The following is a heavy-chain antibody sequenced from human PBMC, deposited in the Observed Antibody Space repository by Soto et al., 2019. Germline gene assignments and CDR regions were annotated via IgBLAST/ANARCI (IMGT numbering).Heavy chain of an antibody. Sequence: GGSLRLSCAASGFTFSSYAMSWVRQAPGKGLEWVSAISGSGGSTYYADSVKGRFTISRDNSKNTLYLQMNSLRAEDTAVYYCAKNPYPGIAVAGTTGWGQGTLVTVSS. CDR3: AKNPYPGIAVAGTTG. CDR1: GFTFSSYA. D-gene: IGHD6-19*01. V-gene: IGHV3-23*01. J-gene: IGHJ4*02. CDR2: ISGSGGST.